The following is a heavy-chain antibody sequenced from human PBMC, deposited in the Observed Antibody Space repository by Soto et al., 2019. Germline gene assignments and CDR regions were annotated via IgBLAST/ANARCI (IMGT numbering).Heavy chain of an antibody. Sequence: GGSLRLSCAASGFTFSSYAMSWVRQAPGKGLEWVSAISGSGGSTYYADSVKGRFTISRDNSKNTLYLQMNSLRAEDTAVYYCAKNPYPGIAVAGTTGWGQGTLVTVSS. CDR3: AKNPYPGIAVAGTTG. CDR1: GFTFSSYA. D-gene: IGHD6-19*01. V-gene: IGHV3-23*01. J-gene: IGHJ4*02. CDR2: ISGSGGST.